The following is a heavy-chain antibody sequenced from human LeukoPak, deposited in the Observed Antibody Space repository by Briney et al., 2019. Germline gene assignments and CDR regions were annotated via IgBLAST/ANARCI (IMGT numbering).Heavy chain of an antibody. J-gene: IGHJ4*02. Sequence: ASVKVACKASGYTFTGYYMHWVRQAPGQGLEWMGRINPNSGGTNYAQKFQGRVTMTRDTSISTAYMELSRLRSDDTAVYYCARAFGVIAAAGRSFDYWGQGTLVTVSS. V-gene: IGHV1-2*06. CDR3: ARAFGVIAAAGRSFDY. D-gene: IGHD6-13*01. CDR1: GYTFTGYY. CDR2: INPNSGGT.